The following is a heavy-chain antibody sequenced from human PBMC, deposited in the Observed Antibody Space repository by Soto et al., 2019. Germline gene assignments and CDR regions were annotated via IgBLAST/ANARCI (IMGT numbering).Heavy chain of an antibody. Sequence: PGGSLRLSCSVSGFTFSAYWMHWVRQVPGKGLTWVSRISVDGSTATYADSVQGQFVISRDNAKNSLYLEMNTLRADDSGLYYCARGPRVSSTGTGAHWGRGTLVTVSS. CDR1: GFTFSAYW. CDR3: ARGPRVSSTGTGAH. CDR2: ISVDGSTA. J-gene: IGHJ4*02. D-gene: IGHD1-1*01. V-gene: IGHV3-74*01.